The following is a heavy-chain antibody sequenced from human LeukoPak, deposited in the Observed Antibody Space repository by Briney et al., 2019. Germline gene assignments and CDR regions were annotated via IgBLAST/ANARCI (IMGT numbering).Heavy chain of an antibody. CDR1: GYTFTGYY. Sequence: VASVKVSCKASGYTFTGYYMHWVRQAPGQGLEWMGWINPNSGGTNYAQKFQGRVTMTRDTSIGTAYMGLSRLRCGDTAGNSLARARLNPWELPRDYWGRGTLVTVSS. J-gene: IGHJ4*02. CDR3: ARARLNPWELPRDY. CDR2: INPNSGGT. D-gene: IGHD1-26*01. V-gene: IGHV1-2*02.